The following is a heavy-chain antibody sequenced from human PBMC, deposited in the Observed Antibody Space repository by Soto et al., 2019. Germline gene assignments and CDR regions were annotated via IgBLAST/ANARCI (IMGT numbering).Heavy chain of an antibody. J-gene: IGHJ4*02. CDR2: IYYSGST. CDR3: ARAGGRVFDY. CDR1: GGSISSYY. D-gene: IGHD2-15*01. Sequence: QVQLQESGPGLVKPSETLSLTCTVSGGSISSYYWSWIRQPPGKGLEWIGYIYYSGSTNYNPSLKSLVTLSVDTSKNHFSRKLCSVTAGDTAVYSCARAGGRVFDYWGQGTLVTVSS. V-gene: IGHV4-59*01.